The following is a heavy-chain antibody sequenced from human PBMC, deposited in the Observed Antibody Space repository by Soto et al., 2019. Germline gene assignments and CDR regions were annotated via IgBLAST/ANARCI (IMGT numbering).Heavy chain of an antibody. CDR1: SGSISSSNW. CDR3: ARSVVVPAAIINWFDP. D-gene: IGHD2-2*01. J-gene: IGHJ5*02. CDR2: IYHSGST. Sequence: PSETLSLTCAVSSGSISSSNWWSWVRQPPGKGLEWIGEIYHSGSTNYNPSLKSRVTISVDKSKNQFSLKLSSVTAADTAVYYCARSVVVPAAIINWFDPWGQGTLVTVSS. V-gene: IGHV4-4*02.